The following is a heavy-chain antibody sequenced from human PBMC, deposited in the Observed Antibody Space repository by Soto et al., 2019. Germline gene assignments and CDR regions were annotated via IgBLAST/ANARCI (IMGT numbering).Heavy chain of an antibody. D-gene: IGHD1-1*01. J-gene: IGHJ4*02. CDR3: ARGRYGDY. CDR1: GYAFTTYG. Sequence: QVHLVQSGAEVKKPGASVKVSCKGSGYAFTTYGITWVRQAPGQGLEWMGWISAHNGNTNYAQKHQGRVTVNRHTSSSTAYMELRILRSDDTAVYYCARGRYGDYWGEGALVTVTS. CDR2: ISAHNGNT. V-gene: IGHV1-18*01.